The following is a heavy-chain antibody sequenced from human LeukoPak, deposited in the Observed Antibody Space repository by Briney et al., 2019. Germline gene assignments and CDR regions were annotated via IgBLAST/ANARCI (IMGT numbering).Heavy chain of an antibody. Sequence: GGSLRLSCAASGFTFDDYAMHWVRQAPGKGLEWVSLISGDADSTYYADSVKGRFTISRDDSKNSLYLQMSSLRTEDTALYYCAKDIYRGLDMATRPDYWGQGTLVTVSS. J-gene: IGHJ4*02. CDR3: AKDIYRGLDMATRPDY. CDR2: ISGDADST. CDR1: GFTFDDYA. V-gene: IGHV3-43*02. D-gene: IGHD5-24*01.